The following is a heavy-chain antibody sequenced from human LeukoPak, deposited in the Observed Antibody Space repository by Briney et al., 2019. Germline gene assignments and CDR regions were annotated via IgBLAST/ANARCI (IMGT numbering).Heavy chain of an antibody. Sequence: SETLSLTCTVSGGSISSGGYYWSWIRQPPGKGLEWIGYIYHSGSTYYNPSLKSRVTISVDRSKNQFSLKLSSVTAADTAVYYCARSHRGSRIVGAVNYFDYWGQGTLVTVSS. D-gene: IGHD1-26*01. CDR3: ARSHRGSRIVGAVNYFDY. CDR1: GGSISSGGYY. J-gene: IGHJ4*02. CDR2: IYHSGST. V-gene: IGHV4-30-2*01.